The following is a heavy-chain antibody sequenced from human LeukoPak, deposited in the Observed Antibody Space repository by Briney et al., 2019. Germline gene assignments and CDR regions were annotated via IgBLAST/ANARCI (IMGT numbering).Heavy chain of an antibody. J-gene: IGHJ4*02. CDR3: ARAHGSAPSALDY. V-gene: IGHV1-69*13. D-gene: IGHD3-10*01. CDR2: IIPMFGTP. Sequence: ASVKVSCKTSGGSLSSNALSWVRQAPAQGLEWMGGIIPMFGTPNYAQKFQGRVTITADESTSTAYMELSSLTFEDTAVYYCARAHGSAPSALDYWGQGPLVNV. CDR1: GGSLSSNA.